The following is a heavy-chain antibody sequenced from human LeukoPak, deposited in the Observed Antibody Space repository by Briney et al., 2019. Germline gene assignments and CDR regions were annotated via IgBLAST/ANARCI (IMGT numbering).Heavy chain of an antibody. CDR1: GGTFSSYA. Sequence: SVKVSCKASGGTFSSYAISWVRQAPGQGLEWMGGIIPIFGTANYAQEFQGRVTITADKSTSTAYMELSSLRSEDTAVYYCATTGYCSGGSCYGEYYYGMDVWGKGTTVTVSS. CDR2: IIPIFGTA. D-gene: IGHD2-15*01. V-gene: IGHV1-69*06. CDR3: ATTGYCSGGSCYGEYYYGMDV. J-gene: IGHJ6*04.